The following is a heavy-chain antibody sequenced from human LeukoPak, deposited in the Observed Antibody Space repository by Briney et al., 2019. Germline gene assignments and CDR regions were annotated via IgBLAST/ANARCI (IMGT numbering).Heavy chain of an antibody. J-gene: IGHJ3*01. D-gene: IGHD3-22*01. V-gene: IGHV3-23*01. CDR2: IGASGADT. Sequence: GGSLRLSCAASGFTFTNYAMTWVRQAPGKGLEWVSVIGASGADTYYSDSVKGRFTVSRDSSQNTLFLHMSSLRAEDTAVYFCARRPRDTSGYYLGAFHDWGQGTTVTVSS. CDR3: ARRPRDTSGYYLGAFHD. CDR1: GFTFTNYA.